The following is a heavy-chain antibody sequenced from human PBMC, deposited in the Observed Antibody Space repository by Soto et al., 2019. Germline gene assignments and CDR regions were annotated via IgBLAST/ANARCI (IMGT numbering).Heavy chain of an antibody. V-gene: IGHV3-74*01. D-gene: IGHD2-8*01. CDR1: GFTFSSYW. Sequence: EEQLVESVGGLVQPGWSLRLSCAASGFTFSSYWMHWVRQAPGKGLVWVSRINPGGSITASADYVKGRFTISRDNDKNTMYLQMNSLRGDDTAVYYCARVPTGKYGVWNYWGQGTLVTVSS. J-gene: IGHJ4*02. CDR3: ARVPTGKYGVWNY. CDR2: INPGGSIT.